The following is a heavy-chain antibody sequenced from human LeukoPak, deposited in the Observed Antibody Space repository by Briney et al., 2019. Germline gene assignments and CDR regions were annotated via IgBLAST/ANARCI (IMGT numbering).Heavy chain of an antibody. CDR3: ARDSRQWLVYFDY. CDR1: GFTFSSYW. Sequence: GGSLRLSCAASGFTFSSYWMSWVRQAPGKGLELVANIKQDGSEKYYVDSVKGRFTISRDNAKNSLYLQMNSLRAEDTAVYYCARDSRQWLVYFDYWGQGTLVTVSS. V-gene: IGHV3-7*01. J-gene: IGHJ4*02. D-gene: IGHD6-19*01. CDR2: IKQDGSEK.